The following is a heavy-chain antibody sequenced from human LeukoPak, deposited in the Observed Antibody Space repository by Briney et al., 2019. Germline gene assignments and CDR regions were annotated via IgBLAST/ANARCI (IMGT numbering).Heavy chain of an antibody. CDR2: ISSSGSTI. Sequence: GGSLRLSCVVSGFTFSSYEMNWVRQAPGKGLEWVSYISSSGSTIYYADSVKGRFTISRDNAKNSLYLQMNSLRAEDTVVYYCARDSIVTGEFDYWGQGTLVTVSS. J-gene: IGHJ4*02. CDR1: GFTFSSYE. CDR3: ARDSIVTGEFDY. D-gene: IGHD2-21*02. V-gene: IGHV3-48*03.